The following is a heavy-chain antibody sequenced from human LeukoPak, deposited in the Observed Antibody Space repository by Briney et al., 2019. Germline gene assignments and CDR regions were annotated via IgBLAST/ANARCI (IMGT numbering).Heavy chain of an antibody. CDR3: AKSIVGTTSISRFDY. J-gene: IGHJ4*02. CDR2: ISGSGGST. CDR1: GFTFSSYA. D-gene: IGHD1-26*01. Sequence: GGSLRLSCAASGFTFSSYAMSWVRQAPGKGLEWVSTISGSGGSTYYTDSVKGRFTISRDNSKNTLYLQMNSLRAEDTAVHYCAKSIVGTTSISRFDYWGQGTLVTVSS. V-gene: IGHV3-23*01.